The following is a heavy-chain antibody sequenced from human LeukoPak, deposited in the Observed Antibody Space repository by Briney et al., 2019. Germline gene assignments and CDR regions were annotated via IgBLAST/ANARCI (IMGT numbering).Heavy chain of an antibody. V-gene: IGHV1-69*13. D-gene: IGHD3-10*01. Sequence: SVKVLCKASGIPLNRFVDRGVAQAPGQGLEWMGGIIPIFGTANYAQKFQGRVTIPADESTRTAYMELSSLRSEDTAVYYCARPDIILWCGKLRGRYFLAYSGEGTLVTVSS. J-gene: IGHJ4*02. CDR3: ARPDIILWCGKLRGRYFLAY. CDR2: IIPIFGTA. CDR1: GIPLNRFV.